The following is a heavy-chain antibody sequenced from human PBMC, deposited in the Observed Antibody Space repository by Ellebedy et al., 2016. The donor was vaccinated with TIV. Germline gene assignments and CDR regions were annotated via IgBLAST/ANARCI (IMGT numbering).Heavy chain of an antibody. CDR3: ARPDSEDNYMDV. J-gene: IGHJ6*03. CDR1: GFSFSNHN. Sequence: GGSLRLSXAASGFSFSNHNMNWVRQAPGKGLEWVAVIWNDGSNKDYAASVKGRFTISRDDSKNTLYLQMNSLRGEDTAVYYCARPDSEDNYMDVWGKGTAVTVSS. V-gene: IGHV3-33*08. CDR2: IWNDGSNK.